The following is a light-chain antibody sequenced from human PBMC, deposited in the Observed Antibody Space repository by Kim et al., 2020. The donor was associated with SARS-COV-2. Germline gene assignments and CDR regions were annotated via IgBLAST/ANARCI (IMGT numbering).Light chain of an antibody. CDR2: AKN. V-gene: IGLV3-19*01. J-gene: IGLJ2*01. CDR3: NCRDSSAQIVL. Sequence: HTLRIPSHADQLRRFYACSYPHIPGQPPVLVIYAKNNRPSGIPDPFSCSTSGNTVSLTIPGAQAEDEADYYCNCRDSSAQIVLFGGGPQLTVL. CDR1: QLRRFY.